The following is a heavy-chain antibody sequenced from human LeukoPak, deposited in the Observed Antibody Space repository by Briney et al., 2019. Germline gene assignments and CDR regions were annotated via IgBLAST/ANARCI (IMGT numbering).Heavy chain of an antibody. V-gene: IGHV1-69*04. J-gene: IGHJ3*02. CDR1: GGTFSSYA. D-gene: IGHD3-3*01. Sequence: GASVKVSCKASGGTFSSYAISWVRQAPGQGLEWMGRIIPILGIANYAQKFQGRVTITADKSTSTAYMELSSLRSEDTAVYYCARAVYDFWSGYGAFDIWGQGTMVTVSS. CDR3: ARAVYDFWSGYGAFDI. CDR2: IIPILGIA.